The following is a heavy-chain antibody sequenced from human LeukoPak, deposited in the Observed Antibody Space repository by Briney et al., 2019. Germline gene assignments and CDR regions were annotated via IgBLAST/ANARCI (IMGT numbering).Heavy chain of an antibody. CDR3: ARIMVRGVIPYGMDV. CDR2: ISYDGNNK. CDR1: RFTFSTYA. J-gene: IGHJ6*02. Sequence: GGSLRLSCAASRFTFSTYAMHWVRQAPGKGLEWVALISYDGNNKYYADSVKGRFTISRDNSKNTLYLQMNSLRSEDTAVYYCARIMVRGVIPYGMDVWGQGTTVTVSS. V-gene: IGHV3-30-3*01. D-gene: IGHD3-10*01.